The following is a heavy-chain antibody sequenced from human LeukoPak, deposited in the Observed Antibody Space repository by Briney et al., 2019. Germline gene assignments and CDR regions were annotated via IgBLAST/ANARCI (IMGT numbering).Heavy chain of an antibody. Sequence: GGTLRLSCAASGFTFSSYGMSWVRQAPGKGLEWVSAISGSGGSTYYADSVKGRFTTSRDNSKNTLYLQMNSLRAEDTAVYYCAKGSVLWFGELLSHIDYWGQGTLVTVSS. CDR1: GFTFSSYG. CDR2: ISGSGGST. CDR3: AKGSVLWFGELLSHIDY. J-gene: IGHJ4*02. V-gene: IGHV3-23*01. D-gene: IGHD3-10*01.